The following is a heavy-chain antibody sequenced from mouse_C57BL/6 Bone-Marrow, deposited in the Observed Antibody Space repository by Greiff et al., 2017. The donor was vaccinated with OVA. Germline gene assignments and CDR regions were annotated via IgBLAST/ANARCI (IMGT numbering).Heavy chain of an antibody. Sequence: HVQLQQPGAELVKPGASVKLSCKASGYTFTSYWMHWVKQRPGQGLEWIGMIHPNSGSTNYNEKFKSKATLTVDKSSSTAYMQLSSLTSEDSAVYYCARRGGLYDANYFDYWGQGTTLTVSS. D-gene: IGHD2-12*01. J-gene: IGHJ2*01. V-gene: IGHV1-64*01. CDR2: IHPNSGST. CDR1: GYTFTSYW. CDR3: ARRGGLYDANYFDY.